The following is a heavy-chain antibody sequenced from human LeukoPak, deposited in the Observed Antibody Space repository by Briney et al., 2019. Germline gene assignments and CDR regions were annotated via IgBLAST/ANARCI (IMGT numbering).Heavy chain of an antibody. Sequence: GGSLRLSCAASGFTFSSFYMNWIRQAPGKGLEWVATIDKDGSEKYYVDSVKGRFTISRDNAKNSLSLEMNSLRVEDTAVYYCARIFGYYYYYLDVWGKGTPVTISS. CDR2: IDKDGSEK. J-gene: IGHJ6*03. CDR3: ARIFGYYYYYLDV. D-gene: IGHD3-3*01. CDR1: GFTFSSFY. V-gene: IGHV3-7*01.